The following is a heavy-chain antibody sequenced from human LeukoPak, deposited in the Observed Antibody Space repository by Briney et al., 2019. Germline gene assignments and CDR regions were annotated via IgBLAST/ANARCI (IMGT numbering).Heavy chain of an antibody. Sequence: GGSLRLSCAASGFTFSSYAMSWVRQAPGKGLEWVSAISGSGGSTYYTDSVKGRFAISRDNSKNTLSLQMSSLRAEDTATYYCTKNVPGRAIDYWGQGTLVTVSS. CDR1: GFTFSSYA. J-gene: IGHJ4*02. CDR3: TKNVPGRAIDY. D-gene: IGHD2-15*01. CDR2: ISGSGGST. V-gene: IGHV3-23*01.